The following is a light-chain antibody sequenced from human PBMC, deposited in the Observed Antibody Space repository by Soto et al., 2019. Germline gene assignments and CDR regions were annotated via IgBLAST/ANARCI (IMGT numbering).Light chain of an antibody. CDR2: DAS. J-gene: IGKJ2*01. CDR3: QQYSTSPLT. CDR1: ESFSRW. V-gene: IGKV1-5*01. Sequence: DIEMTQFPSTLSASAGDRVTITCRASESFSRWLAWYQLKPGKAPKLLIYDASSLQSGFPSRFSGSGSGTEFTLTISSLQPDDVATYFCQQYSTSPLTFGQGTKVELK.